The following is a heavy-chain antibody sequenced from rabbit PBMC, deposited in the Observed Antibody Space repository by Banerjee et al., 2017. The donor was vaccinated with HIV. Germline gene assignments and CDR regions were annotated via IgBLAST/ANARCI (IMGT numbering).Heavy chain of an antibody. CDR3: ARKAGSIAYSGNL. D-gene: IGHD4-2*01. CDR2: IGTGSVGST. CDR1: GFDFSINA. Sequence: QSLEESGGDLVKPGASLTLTCTASGFDFSINAMCWVRQAPGKGLEWIGCIGTGSVGSTYYATWAKGRFTISKSSSTTVTLQMTSLTAADTATYFCARKAGSIAYSGNLWGPGTLVTVS. V-gene: IGHV1S40*01. J-gene: IGHJ4*01.